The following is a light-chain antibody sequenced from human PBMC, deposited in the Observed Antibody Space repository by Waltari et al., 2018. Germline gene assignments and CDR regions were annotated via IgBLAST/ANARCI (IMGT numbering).Light chain of an antibody. CDR3: SSYANKNAL. Sequence: SLYQHHPAKAPNLIIYDGSERPSGVSNRFSGSKSGNTASLTISGLQTEDEADYYCSSYANKNALFGGGTKLTVL. V-gene: IGLV2-14*02. CDR2: DGS. J-gene: IGLJ3*02.